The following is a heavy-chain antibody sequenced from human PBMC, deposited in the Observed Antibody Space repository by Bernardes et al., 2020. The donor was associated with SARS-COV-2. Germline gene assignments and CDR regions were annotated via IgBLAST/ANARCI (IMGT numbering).Heavy chain of an antibody. Sequence: ASVKVSCKASGYTFTGYYLHWVRQAPGQGLEWMGWINPHGGGTNYAQKFQGRVTMTGDTSISTAYMELSRLRSDDTAIYYCATSFSSSFNAFDIWGQGTMVAVSS. V-gene: IGHV1-2*02. CDR3: ATSFSSSFNAFDI. J-gene: IGHJ3*02. D-gene: IGHD6-13*01. CDR1: GYTFTGYY. CDR2: INPHGGGT.